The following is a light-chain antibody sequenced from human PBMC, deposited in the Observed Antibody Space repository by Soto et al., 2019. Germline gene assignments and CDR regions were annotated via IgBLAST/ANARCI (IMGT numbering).Light chain of an antibody. J-gene: IGKJ5*01. CDR2: DTS. CDR1: QSVTSTY. V-gene: IGKV3-20*01. CDR3: QQYGTSPIT. Sequence: SPGTLSLSPGERATLCCRARQSVTSTYLAWYQQRPGQTPTLLISDTSIRATGIPDRFSGSGSGTDFTLAISRLEPEDFAVYYCQQYGTSPITFGQGTRLEI.